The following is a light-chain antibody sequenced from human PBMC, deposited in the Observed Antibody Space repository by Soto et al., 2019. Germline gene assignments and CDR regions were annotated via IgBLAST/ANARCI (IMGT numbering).Light chain of an antibody. V-gene: IGLV2-8*01. J-gene: IGLJ3*02. CDR1: SSDVGGCNY. Sequence: QSALTQPPSASGSPGQSVTISCTGTSSDVGGCNYVSWYQQHPGKAPKLIIYEVTKRPSGVPDRFSGSKSGNTASLTVSGLQAEDEADYYCSSHAGIINVVFGGGTKVTVL. CDR2: EVT. CDR3: SSHAGIINVV.